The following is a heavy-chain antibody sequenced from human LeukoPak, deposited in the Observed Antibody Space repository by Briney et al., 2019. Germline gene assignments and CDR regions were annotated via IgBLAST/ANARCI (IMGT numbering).Heavy chain of an antibody. CDR1: GFTVSSNY. CDR3: ARVTVKYFDY. CDR2: IYSGGST. Sequence: HPGGSLRLSCAASGFTVSSNYMSWVRQAPGKGLEWVSVIYSGGSTYYAGSVKGRFTISRDNSKNTLYLQMNSLRAEDTAVYYCARVTVKYFDYWGQGTLVTASS. J-gene: IGHJ4*02. V-gene: IGHV3-66*01.